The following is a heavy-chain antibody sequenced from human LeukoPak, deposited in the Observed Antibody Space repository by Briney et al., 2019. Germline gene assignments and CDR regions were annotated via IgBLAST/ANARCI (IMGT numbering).Heavy chain of an antibody. J-gene: IGHJ3*02. V-gene: IGHV4-59*08. CDR1: GGSISSYY. CDR3: ARLGKTDAFDI. CDR2: IYYSGST. Sequence: SETLSLTCTVSGGSISSYYWSWIRRPPGKGLEWIGYIYYSGSTNYNPSLKSRVTISVDTSKNQFSLKLSSVTAADTAVYYCARLGKTDAFDIWGQGTMVTVSS.